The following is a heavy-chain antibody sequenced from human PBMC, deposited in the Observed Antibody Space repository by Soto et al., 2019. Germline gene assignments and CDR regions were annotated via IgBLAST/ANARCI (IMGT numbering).Heavy chain of an antibody. CDR1: GGSISSGGYY. Sequence: ASETLSLTCTVSGGSISSGGYYWSWIRQHPGKGLEWIGYIYYSGSTYYNPSLKSRVTISVDTSKNQFSLKLSSVTAADTAVYYCARMGWAVVVVPDAFDIWGQGTMVTVSS. J-gene: IGHJ3*02. D-gene: IGHD2-2*01. V-gene: IGHV4-31*03. CDR3: ARMGWAVVVVPDAFDI. CDR2: IYYSGST.